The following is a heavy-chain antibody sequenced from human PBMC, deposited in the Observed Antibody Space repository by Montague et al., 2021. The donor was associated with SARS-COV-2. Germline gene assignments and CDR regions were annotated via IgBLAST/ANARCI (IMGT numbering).Heavy chain of an antibody. Sequence: SLRLSCAASGFSCKNYGIHWVRQATGKGLEWVSAIGPPGDTYYACSVKGRSSISREDAKNSLYLQMDSLRAEDTAVYYCARETPVAGTNFYGMDVWGLGTTVTVSS. CDR2: IGPPGDT. J-gene: IGHJ6*02. V-gene: IGHV3-13*01. CDR3: ARETPVAGTNFYGMDV. CDR1: GFSCKNYG. D-gene: IGHD6-19*01.